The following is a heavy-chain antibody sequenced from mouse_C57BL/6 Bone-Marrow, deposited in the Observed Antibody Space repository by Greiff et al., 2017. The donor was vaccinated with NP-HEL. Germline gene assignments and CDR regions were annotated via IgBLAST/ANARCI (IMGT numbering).Heavy chain of an antibody. J-gene: IGHJ2*01. Sequence: LQESGAELARPGASVKLSCKASGYTFTSYGISWVKQRTGQGLEWIGEIYPRSGNTYYNEKFKGKATLTADKSSSTAYMELRSLTSEDSAVYFCARSLYYYGSSYYFDYWGQGTTLTVSS. D-gene: IGHD1-1*01. CDR3: ARSLYYYGSSYYFDY. CDR2: IYPRSGNT. CDR1: GYTFTSYG. V-gene: IGHV1-81*01.